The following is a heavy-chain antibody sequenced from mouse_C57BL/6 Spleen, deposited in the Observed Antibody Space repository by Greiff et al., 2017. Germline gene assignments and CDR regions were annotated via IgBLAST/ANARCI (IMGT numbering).Heavy chain of an antibody. V-gene: IGHV6-6*01. CDR1: GFTFSDAW. J-gene: IGHJ2*01. Sequence: EVKLVEPGGGLVQPGGSMKLSCAASGFTFSDAWMDWVRQSPEKGLEWVAEIRNKANNHATYYAESVKGRFTISRDDSKRSVYLQMNSLRAEDTGIYYCTSTGPYDFGGWGQGTTLPVSS. CDR2: IRNKANNHAT. CDR3: TSTGPYDFGG. D-gene: IGHD4-1*02.